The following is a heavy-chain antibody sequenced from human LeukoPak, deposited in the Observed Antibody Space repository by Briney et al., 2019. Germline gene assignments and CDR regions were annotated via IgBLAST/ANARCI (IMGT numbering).Heavy chain of an antibody. J-gene: IGHJ4*02. V-gene: IGHV3-30*18. D-gene: IGHD2-2*01. CDR1: GFTFSSYC. CDR3: AKDREYCYANGCDY. Sequence: GRSLRLSCAASGFTFSSYCMHWVRQAPGKGLEWVAHISYDGTNKYYADFVKRRFTISRDDSKNTLYLQMNSLRAEDTAVYYCAKDREYCYANGCDYWGQGTLVTVSS. CDR2: ISYDGTNK.